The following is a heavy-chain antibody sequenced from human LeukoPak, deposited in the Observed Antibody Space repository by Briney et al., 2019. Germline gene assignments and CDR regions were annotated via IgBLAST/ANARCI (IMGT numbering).Heavy chain of an antibody. J-gene: IGHJ3*01. CDR2: INQDESQK. Sequence: GGSLRLSCAASGFIFRSYWMSWVRQAPGKGLEWVANINQDESQKYYVDSVKGRFSISRDNAKNSLYLQMNSLRAEDTAVYYCARSDCSGYYNIWGQGTMVTVSS. CDR3: ARSDCSGYYNI. V-gene: IGHV3-7*01. D-gene: IGHD3-22*01. CDR1: GFIFRSYW.